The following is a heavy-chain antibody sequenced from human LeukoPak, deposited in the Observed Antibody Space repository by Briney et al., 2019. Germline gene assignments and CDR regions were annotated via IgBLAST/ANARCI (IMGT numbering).Heavy chain of an antibody. D-gene: IGHD6-13*01. Sequence: GGSLRLSCAASGFTFSSYWMSWVRQAPGKGLEWVANIKHDGTEKYYVDSVKGRFTISRDNAKNSLYLQMNSLRGEDTAVYYCARVYSSSWYADYWGQGTLVTVSS. CDR3: ARVYSSSWYADY. CDR2: IKHDGTEK. V-gene: IGHV3-7*01. CDR1: GFTFSSYW. J-gene: IGHJ4*02.